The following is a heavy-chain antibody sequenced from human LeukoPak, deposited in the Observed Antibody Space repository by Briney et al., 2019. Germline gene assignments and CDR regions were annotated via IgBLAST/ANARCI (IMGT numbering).Heavy chain of an antibody. V-gene: IGHV3-64*01. Sequence: PGGSLRLSCAASGFTFSSYGMHWVRQAPGKGLEYVSAISSNGGSTYYANSVKGRFTISRDNSKNTLYLQMGSLRAEDMAVYYCARDADGYQEEYFQHWGQGTLVTVSS. D-gene: IGHD3-22*01. CDR1: GFTFSSYG. CDR3: ARDADGYQEEYFQH. J-gene: IGHJ1*01. CDR2: ISSNGGST.